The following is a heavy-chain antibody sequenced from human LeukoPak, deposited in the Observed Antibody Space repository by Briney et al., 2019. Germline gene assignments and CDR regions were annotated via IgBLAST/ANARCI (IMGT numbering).Heavy chain of an antibody. CDR3: ARYGSGANYRRNYYMDV. J-gene: IGHJ6*03. CDR2: INPNSGGT. CDR1: GYTFTGYY. D-gene: IGHD3-10*01. V-gene: IGHV1-2*02. Sequence: GASVKVSCKASGYTFTGYYMHWVRQAPGQGLEWMGWINPNSGGTNYAQKFQGRVTMTRNTSISTAYMELSSLRSEDTAVYYCARYGSGANYRRNYYMDVWGKGTTVTISS.